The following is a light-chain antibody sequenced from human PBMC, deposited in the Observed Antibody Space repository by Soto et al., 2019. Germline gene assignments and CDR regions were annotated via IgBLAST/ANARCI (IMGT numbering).Light chain of an antibody. Sequence: EIVLTQSPGTLSLSPGERATLSCRASQSVRSSHLAWYRQKPGQAPRLLIYGASTRATGIPGRFSGSGSGTDFSLTISGLEPEDIAVYSCQQYSASPATFGQGTKVEI. V-gene: IGKV3-20*01. J-gene: IGKJ1*01. CDR2: GAS. CDR3: QQYSASPAT. CDR1: QSVRSSH.